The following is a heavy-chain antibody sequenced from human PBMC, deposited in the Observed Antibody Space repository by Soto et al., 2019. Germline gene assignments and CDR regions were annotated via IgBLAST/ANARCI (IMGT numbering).Heavy chain of an antibody. CDR3: ARAGGSIRTWRWFDP. CDR2: IYYSGNT. Sequence: PSETLSLTCTVSGGSITSYYWSWIRQPPGKELEWLGYIYYSGNTSYNPSLKSRVTISADTSKNQFSLKLRSVTTADTAVYYCARAGGSIRTWRWFDPWGQGTLVTVSS. CDR1: GGSITSYY. V-gene: IGHV4-59*01. D-gene: IGHD3-10*01. J-gene: IGHJ5*02.